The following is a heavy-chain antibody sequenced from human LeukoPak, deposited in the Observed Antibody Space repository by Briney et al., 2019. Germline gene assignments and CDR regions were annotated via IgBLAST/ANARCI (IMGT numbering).Heavy chain of an antibody. D-gene: IGHD2-2*01. V-gene: IGHV1-69*02. J-gene: IGHJ2*01. Sequence: SVKVSCKASGGTFSSYTISWVRQAPGQGLEWMGRIIPILGVANYAQKFQGRVTITADKSTSTAYMELSSLRSEDTAVYYCARPYCSSTSCPHYWYFDLWGRGTLVTVSS. CDR2: IIPILGVA. CDR1: GGTFSSYT. CDR3: ARPYCSSTSCPHYWYFDL.